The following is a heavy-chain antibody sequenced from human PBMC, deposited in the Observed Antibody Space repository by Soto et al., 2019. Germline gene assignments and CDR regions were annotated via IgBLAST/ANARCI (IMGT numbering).Heavy chain of an antibody. J-gene: IGHJ4*02. Sequence: QVQLVESGGGVVQPGRSLRLSCAASGFTFSSYGMHWVRQAPGKGLEWVAVISYDGSNKYYADSVKGRFTISRDNSKNTLYLQMNSLRAEDTAVYYCAKDGADSSGYYCEYWGQGTLVTVSS. V-gene: IGHV3-30*18. CDR1: GFTFSSYG. D-gene: IGHD3-22*01. CDR3: AKDGADSSGYYCEY. CDR2: ISYDGSNK.